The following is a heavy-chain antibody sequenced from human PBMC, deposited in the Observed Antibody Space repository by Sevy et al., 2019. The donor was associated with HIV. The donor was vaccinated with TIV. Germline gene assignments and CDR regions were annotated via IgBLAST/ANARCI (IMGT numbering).Heavy chain of an antibody. Sequence: GGSLRLSCAASGFTFSNFNINWVRQAPGMGLEWVSYISSSGSPIYYADSVKGRFIISRDNAKNSLFLQMNSLRAEDTAVYYCARDRFYDSSGDRRGHYMDDWGKGTTVTVSS. CDR1: GFTFSNFN. D-gene: IGHD3-22*01. CDR2: ISSSGSPI. V-gene: IGHV3-48*01. CDR3: ARDRFYDSSGDRRGHYMDD. J-gene: IGHJ6*03.